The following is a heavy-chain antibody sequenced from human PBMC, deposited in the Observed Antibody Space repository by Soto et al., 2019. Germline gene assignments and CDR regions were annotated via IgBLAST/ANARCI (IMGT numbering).Heavy chain of an antibody. Sequence: QVQLVQSGAEVKKPGSSVKVSCKASGGTFSSYAISWVRQAPGQGLEWTGAISPIFGTANYAQKFQARVTITADEYTSTAYMELSSLRSEDTAVYYCARGGLGGSSSVGVSYYYCGMDVWGQGTTVTVSS. J-gene: IGHJ6*02. D-gene: IGHD6-6*01. CDR2: ISPIFGTA. CDR3: ARGGLGGSSSVGVSYYYCGMDV. CDR1: GGTFSSYA. V-gene: IGHV1-69*01.